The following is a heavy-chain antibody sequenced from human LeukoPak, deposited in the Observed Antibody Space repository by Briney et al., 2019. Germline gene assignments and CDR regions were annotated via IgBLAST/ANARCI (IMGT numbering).Heavy chain of an antibody. CDR1: GFTFSSYA. Sequence: GGSLRLSCAASGFTFSSYAMSWVRQAPGKGLEWVSAISGSGGSTYYADSVKGRFTISRDNSKNMLYLQMSSLRVEDTAVYYCVKDRGSWNYGWFDPWGQGTLVTVSS. J-gene: IGHJ5*02. D-gene: IGHD1-7*01. CDR3: VKDRGSWNYGWFDP. V-gene: IGHV3-23*01. CDR2: ISGSGGST.